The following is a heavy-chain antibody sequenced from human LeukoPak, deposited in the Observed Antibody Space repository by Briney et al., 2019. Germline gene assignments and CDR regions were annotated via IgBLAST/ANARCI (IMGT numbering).Heavy chain of an antibody. CDR1: GYTFTSYG. CDR2: FSAYNGST. V-gene: IGHV1-18*01. CDR3: ARDSVVGPAAIYGMDV. Sequence: GASVKVSRKASGYTFTSYGISWVRQAPGQGLEWMGWFSAYNGSTNDAQKLHGRVTMTTDTATSTAYMELGSLRSDGTAEDDCARDSVVGPAAIYGMDVWGQGTTVTVSS. J-gene: IGHJ6*02. D-gene: IGHD2-2*02.